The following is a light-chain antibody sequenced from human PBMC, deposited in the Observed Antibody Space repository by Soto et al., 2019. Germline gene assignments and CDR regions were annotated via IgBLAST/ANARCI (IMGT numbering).Light chain of an antibody. J-gene: IGKJ5*01. CDR2: AAS. CDR1: QSISSY. Sequence: DIQMTQSPPSLSASVGDRVTITCRASQSISSYLNWYQQKPGKAPKLLIYAASSLQSGVPSRFSGSGSGTDFTLTISSLQPEDFATYYCQQSYSTLITFGQGTRLEMK. V-gene: IGKV1-39*01. CDR3: QQSYSTLIT.